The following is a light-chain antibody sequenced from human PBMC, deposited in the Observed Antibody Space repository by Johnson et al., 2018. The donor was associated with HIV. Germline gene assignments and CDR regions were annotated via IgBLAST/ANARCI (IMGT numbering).Light chain of an antibody. CDR1: SSNIGNNY. Sequence: QSVLTQPPSVSAAPGQKVTISCSGSSSNIGNNYVSWYQQLPGTAPKLLIYENNKRPSWIPDRFSGSKSGTSATLGITGLQTGDEADYYCGTWDSSLSAHVFGTGTKVTVL. CDR2: ENN. CDR3: GTWDSSLSAHV. V-gene: IGLV1-51*02. J-gene: IGLJ1*01.